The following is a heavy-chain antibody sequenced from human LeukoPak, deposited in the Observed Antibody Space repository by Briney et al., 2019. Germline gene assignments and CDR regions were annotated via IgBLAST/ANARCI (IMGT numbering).Heavy chain of an antibody. CDR2: IRSAVDTT. Sequence: PGRSLRLSCAASGFTFSSYAMHWVRQAPGKGLEWVSGIRSAVDTTHYADSVKGRFIISRDNSKNTLSLQLNSLRPEDTALYYCAKHFCTGLDCSLFDSWGQGTLVTVSS. V-gene: IGHV3-23*01. CDR3: AKHFCTGLDCSLFDS. CDR1: GFTFSSYA. J-gene: IGHJ5*01. D-gene: IGHD3/OR15-3a*01.